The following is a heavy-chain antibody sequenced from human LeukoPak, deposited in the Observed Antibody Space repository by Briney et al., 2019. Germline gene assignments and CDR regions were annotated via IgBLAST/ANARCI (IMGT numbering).Heavy chain of an antibody. CDR3: ARARWNGGIDY. D-gene: IGHD1-1*01. V-gene: IGHV1-2*02. CDR2: INPNSGGT. Sequence: ASVKVSCKASGYTFTSYAMNWVRQAPGQGLEWMGWINPNSGGTNYAQKFQGRVTMTRDTSISTAYMELSRLRSDDTAVYYCARARWNGGIDYWGQGTLVTVSS. J-gene: IGHJ4*02. CDR1: GYTFTSYA.